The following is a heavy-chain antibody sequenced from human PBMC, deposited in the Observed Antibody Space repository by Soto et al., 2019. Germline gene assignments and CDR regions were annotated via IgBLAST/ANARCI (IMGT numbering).Heavy chain of an antibody. CDR2: IFTRDSET. J-gene: IGHJ5*02. V-gene: IGHV5-51*01. D-gene: IGHD3-10*01. CDR3: ARGYFDSGHGYDL. Sequence: EQLEQSGAEVKKPGESLKISCKGPVHLFNNHWICWVRQTPGNGLEWMGLIFTRDSETKTSPSFQGHVSFSVDNSSNTVYLQWTSLKTTDTGIYFCARGYFDSGHGYDLWGQGTLVTVSS. CDR1: VHLFNNHW.